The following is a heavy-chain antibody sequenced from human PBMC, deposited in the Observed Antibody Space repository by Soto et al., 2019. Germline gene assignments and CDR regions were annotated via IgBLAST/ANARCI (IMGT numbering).Heavy chain of an antibody. Sequence: EVQLVESGGGLVKPGGSLRLSCAASGFTFSSYSMNWVRQAPGKGLEWVSSISSSSSYIYYADSVKGRFTISRDNAKNSLYRQMTSLRAEDTAVYYCARMGSQRYYYYGMDVWGQGTTVTVSS. CDR3: ARMGSQRYYYYGMDV. V-gene: IGHV3-21*01. D-gene: IGHD6-25*01. CDR1: GFTFSSYS. CDR2: ISSSSSYI. J-gene: IGHJ6*02.